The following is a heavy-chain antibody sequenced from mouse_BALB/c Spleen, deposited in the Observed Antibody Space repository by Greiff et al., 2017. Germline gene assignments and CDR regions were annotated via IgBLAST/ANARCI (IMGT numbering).Heavy chain of an antibody. CDR2: ISDGGSYT. Sequence: EVKLVESGGGLVKPGGSLKLSCAASGFTFSDYYMYWVRQTPEKRLEWVATISDGGSYTYYPDSVKGRFTISRDNAKNNLYLQMSSLKSEDTAMYYCARDYGNYFDYWGQGTTLTVSS. D-gene: IGHD2-1*01. J-gene: IGHJ2*01. V-gene: IGHV5-4*02. CDR3: ARDYGNYFDY. CDR1: GFTFSDYY.